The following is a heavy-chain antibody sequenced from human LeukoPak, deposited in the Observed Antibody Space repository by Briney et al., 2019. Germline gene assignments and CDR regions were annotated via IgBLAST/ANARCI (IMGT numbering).Heavy chain of an antibody. V-gene: IGHV1-2*02. Sequence: GASVKVSCKASGYTFTGYYMHWVRQAPGQGLEWMGWINPNSGGTNYAQKFQGRVTMTRETPISTAYMELSRLRSDDTAVYYCARALVVAAAFDIWGQGTMVTVSS. CDR2: INPNSGGT. CDR1: GYTFTGYY. J-gene: IGHJ3*02. CDR3: ARALVVAAAFDI. D-gene: IGHD5-12*01.